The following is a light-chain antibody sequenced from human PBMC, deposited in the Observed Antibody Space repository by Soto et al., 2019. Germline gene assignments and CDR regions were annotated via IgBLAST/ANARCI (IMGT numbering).Light chain of an antibody. V-gene: IGLV2-23*01. CDR1: RNDIGTYNL. CDR3: CSYTDGSSLL. J-gene: IGLJ3*02. CDR2: EGN. Sequence: QSALTQPASVSESPGQSISISCGGGRNDIGTYNLVSWYQQHPGKAPKLIIYEGNKRPPGVSNRFSGSRSGNTASLTISGLQAEDEADYYCCSYTDGSSLLFGGGTKLTVL.